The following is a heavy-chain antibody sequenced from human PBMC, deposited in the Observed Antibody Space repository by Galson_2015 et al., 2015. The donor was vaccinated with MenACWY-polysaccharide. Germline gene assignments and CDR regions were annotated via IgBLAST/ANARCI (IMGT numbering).Heavy chain of an antibody. J-gene: IGHJ6*02. CDR1: GASISNSY. CDR2: VYAGGST. CDR3: ARVRGGQWPRYSMDV. V-gene: IGHV4-4*07. Sequence: SEPLSLTCPVSGASISNSYWTWIRQPAGKGLEWIGRVYAGGSTNSNPSLTRRLTMSGDTSKNQFSLGLSSVTAADTAIYYGARVRGGQWPRYSMDVWGQGTTVTVSS. D-gene: IGHD6-19*01.